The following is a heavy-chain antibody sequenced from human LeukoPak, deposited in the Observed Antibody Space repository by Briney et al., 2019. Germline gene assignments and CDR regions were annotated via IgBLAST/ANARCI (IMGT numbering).Heavy chain of an antibody. J-gene: IGHJ4*02. CDR2: INNSGSPI. V-gene: IGHV3-11*04. D-gene: IGHD2-21*02. CDR1: GFTFSDYY. Sequence: GGSLRLSCAASGFTFSDYYMIWIRQAPGKGLEWVSYINNSGSPIYYADSVKGRFTISRDNAKNTLYLQMNSLRAEDTAVYYCARARNPIVVVTALDYWGQGTLVTVSS. CDR3: ARARNPIVVVTALDY.